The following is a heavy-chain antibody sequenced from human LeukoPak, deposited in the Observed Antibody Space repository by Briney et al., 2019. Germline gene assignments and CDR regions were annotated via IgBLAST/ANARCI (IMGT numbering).Heavy chain of an antibody. CDR3: ARDRGEGIVGTFDY. CDR2: IFYSGNT. D-gene: IGHD1-26*01. Sequence: SETLSLTCTVSGDSISNHYWSWIRQPPGKGLVWIGYIFYSGNTHYNPSLRSRVTMSVDTSKNQFSLRLSSVTPADTAVYYCARDRGEGIVGTFDYWGQGTLVTVSS. CDR1: GDSISNHY. J-gene: IGHJ4*02. V-gene: IGHV4-59*11.